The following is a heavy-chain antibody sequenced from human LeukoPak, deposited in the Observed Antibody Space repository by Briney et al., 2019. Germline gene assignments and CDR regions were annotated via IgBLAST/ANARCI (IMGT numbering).Heavy chain of an antibody. CDR2: ISDSGRDT. V-gene: IGHV3-23*01. CDR1: GFTFSSQA. Sequence: GGSLRLSCAASGFTFSSQAMSWVRQTPGKGLEWVSAISDSGRDTSYAGSVKGRFTISRDNSKNTLYLQMNSLRADDTAVYYCAKDPIGIGPAFDIWGQGTMATVSS. CDR3: AKDPIGIGPAFDI. D-gene: IGHD1-26*01. J-gene: IGHJ3*02.